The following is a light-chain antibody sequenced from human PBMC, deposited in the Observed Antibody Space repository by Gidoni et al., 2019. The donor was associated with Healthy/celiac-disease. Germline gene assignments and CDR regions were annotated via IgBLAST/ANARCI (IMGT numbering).Light chain of an antibody. J-gene: IGKJ4*01. CDR2: DAS. V-gene: IGKV3-11*01. CDR1: QSVSSY. Sequence: DIVLTQSPATLSLSPGERATLSCRASQSVSSYLAWYQQKPGQAPRLLIYDASNRATGIPARFSGSGSGTDFTLTISGLEPEDFAVYYCQQRSNWPQITFGGGTKVEIK. CDR3: QQRSNWPQIT.